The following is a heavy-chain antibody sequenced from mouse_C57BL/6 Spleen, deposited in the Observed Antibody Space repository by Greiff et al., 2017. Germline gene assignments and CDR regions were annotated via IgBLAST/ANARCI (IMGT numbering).Heavy chain of an antibody. Sequence: QVQLQQPGAELVKPGASVKMSCKASGYTFTSYWITWVKQRPGQGLEWIGDIYPGSGSTNYNEKLKSKATLTVDTSSSTAYMQLSSLTSEDSAVYYCARYQLPPYAMDYWGQGTSVTVSS. CDR1: GYTFTSYW. CDR2: IYPGSGST. CDR3: ARYQLPPYAMDY. V-gene: IGHV1-55*01. D-gene: IGHD2-1*01. J-gene: IGHJ4*01.